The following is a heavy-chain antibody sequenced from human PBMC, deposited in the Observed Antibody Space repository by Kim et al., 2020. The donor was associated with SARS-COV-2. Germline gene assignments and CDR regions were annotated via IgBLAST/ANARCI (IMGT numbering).Heavy chain of an antibody. Sequence: SVKVFCKASGGTFSSYAISWVRQAPGQGLEWMGGIIPIFGTANYAQKFQGRVTITADESTSTAYMELSSLSSEDTAVYYCARPSYGSPMDYYYSGMGVWGQGTTVTVSS. J-gene: IGHJ6*02. V-gene: IGHV1-69*13. CDR2: IIPIFGTA. D-gene: IGHD2-8*01. CDR1: GGTFSSYA. CDR3: ARPSYGSPMDYYYSGMGV.